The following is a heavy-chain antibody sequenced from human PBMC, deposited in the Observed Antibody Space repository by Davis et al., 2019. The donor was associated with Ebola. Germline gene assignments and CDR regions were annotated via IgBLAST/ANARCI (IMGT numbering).Heavy chain of an antibody. V-gene: IGHV3-30*04. CDR3: TSSDSSLP. J-gene: IGHJ6*04. Sequence: GGSLRLSCAASGFTFSSYAMSWVRQAPGKGLEWVAVIPYDGNDISYAESVRGRFTISRDNSKSTLHLQMNSLRAEDTAVYYCTSSDSSLPWGKGTTVTVPS. D-gene: IGHD6-6*01. CDR2: IPYDGNDI. CDR1: GFTFSSYA.